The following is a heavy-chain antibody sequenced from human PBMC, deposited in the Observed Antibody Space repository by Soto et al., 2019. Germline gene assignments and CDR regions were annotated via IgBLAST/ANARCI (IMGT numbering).Heavy chain of an antibody. CDR2: ISSSSSYI. D-gene: IGHD3-3*01. V-gene: IGHV3-21*01. J-gene: IGHJ4*02. Sequence: PGGSLRLSCAASGFTFSSYSMNWFRQAPGKGLEWVSSISSSSSYIYYAESVKGRFTISRDNAKNSLYLQMNSLRAEDTAVYYCARDSPVLRFLEWSAARYDYWGQGTLVSVS. CDR1: GFTFSSYS. CDR3: ARDSPVLRFLEWSAARYDY.